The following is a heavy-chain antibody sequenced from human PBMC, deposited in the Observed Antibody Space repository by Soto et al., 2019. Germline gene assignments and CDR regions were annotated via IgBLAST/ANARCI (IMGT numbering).Heavy chain of an antibody. CDR1: GASVSHGY. CDR3: ASRLVATETFDT. Sequence: SETLCLTCNVSGASVSHGYWSWIRQPPGKGLEWIGFMYSGGSFNYNPSLTSRATISVDTSKNQFSLTVTSVTAADTAVYYCASRLVATETFDTWGQGTLVTVSS. D-gene: IGHD5-12*01. CDR2: MYSGGSF. J-gene: IGHJ5*02. V-gene: IGHV4-59*02.